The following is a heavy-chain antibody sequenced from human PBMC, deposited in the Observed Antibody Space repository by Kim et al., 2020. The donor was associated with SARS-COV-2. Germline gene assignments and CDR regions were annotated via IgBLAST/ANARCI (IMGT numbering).Heavy chain of an antibody. CDR1: GYTFTDYY. J-gene: IGHJ6*02. D-gene: IGHD2-8*01. CDR3: ASFMREATEVMSSPYRGMDV. CDR2: INPNRGGT. Sequence: ASVKVSCKASGYTFTDYYLHWVRQAPGQGLEWMGWINPNRGGTNYAQKFQGRVSMTRDASISTAYMDMIRLKSDDTAVYYCASFMREATEVMSSPYRGMDVWGQGTTVIVSS. V-gene: IGHV1-2*02.